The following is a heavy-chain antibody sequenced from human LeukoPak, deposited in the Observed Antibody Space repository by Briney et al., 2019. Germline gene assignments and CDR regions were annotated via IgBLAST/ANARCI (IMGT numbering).Heavy chain of an antibody. J-gene: IGHJ4*02. CDR1: AFSFNTYS. V-gene: IGHV3-21*01. D-gene: IGHD1-1*01. CDR2: IRSSRAYI. CDR3: ARGHDTNWYYFDS. Sequence: GSLRLSCAGSAFSFNTYSMNWVRQAPGKGLEWVSTIRSSRAYIFYADSVKGRFTISRDNAKNSLYLQMDSLRAEDTAVYYCARGHDTNWYYFDSWGQGTQVTVSS.